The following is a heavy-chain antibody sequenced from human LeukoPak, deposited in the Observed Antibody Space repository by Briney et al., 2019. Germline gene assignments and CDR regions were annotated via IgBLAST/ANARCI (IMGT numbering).Heavy chain of an antibody. CDR3: ASVRQQSYAWDTD. J-gene: IGHJ4*02. CDR2: TRNKANSYTT. D-gene: IGHD2-2*01. Sequence: PRGSLSLSCAVFGFSFSDNYRGWIRQAPGKGLEWVGRTRNKANSYTTEHAASVKGRITISRDDSKNSVSLQLNSLKTEDTAVYYCASVRQQSYAWDTDWGQGTLVTVSS. CDR1: GFSFSDNY. V-gene: IGHV3-72*01.